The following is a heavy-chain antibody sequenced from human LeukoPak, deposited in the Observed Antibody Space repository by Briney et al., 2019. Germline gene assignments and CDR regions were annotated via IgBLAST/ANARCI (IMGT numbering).Heavy chain of an antibody. D-gene: IGHD3-9*01. CDR2: IYYSGST. Sequence: SQTLSLTCTVSGGSISSGGYYWSWIRQHPGKGLEWIGYIYYSGSTNYNPSLKSRVTISVDTSKNQFSLKLSSVTAADTAVYYCARHQYDILTGYLNWFDPWGQGTLVTVSS. CDR1: GGSISSGGYY. CDR3: ARHQYDILTGYLNWFDP. V-gene: IGHV4-31*03. J-gene: IGHJ5*02.